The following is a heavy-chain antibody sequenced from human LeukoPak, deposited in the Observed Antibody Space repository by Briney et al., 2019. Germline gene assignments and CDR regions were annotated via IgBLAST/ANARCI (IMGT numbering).Heavy chain of an antibody. CDR1: GGSISSGSYY. Sequence: TLSLTCTVSGGSISSGSYYWSWIRQPAGKGLEWIGRIYSTGSTNYSPSLKSRVTISVDTSKNQFSLMLSSVTAADTAMYYCARAQGGELGIANFDYWGQGTLVTVSS. CDR3: ARAQGGELGIANFDY. J-gene: IGHJ4*02. CDR2: IYSTGST. D-gene: IGHD7-27*01. V-gene: IGHV4-61*02.